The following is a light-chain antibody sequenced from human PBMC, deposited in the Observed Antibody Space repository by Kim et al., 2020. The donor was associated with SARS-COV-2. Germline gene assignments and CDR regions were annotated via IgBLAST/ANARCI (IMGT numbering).Light chain of an antibody. CDR3: QERITGPWT. J-gene: IGKJ1*01. Sequence: EIVLTQSPATLSLSPGNRATLSCRASQNVNIYLAWYQQKPGQAPRLLIYGASNRATGIPARFSGSGSGTDFALTISSLEAEDSAVNYCQERITGPWTFGQGTKVDIK. CDR2: GAS. CDR1: QNVNIY. V-gene: IGKV3-11*01.